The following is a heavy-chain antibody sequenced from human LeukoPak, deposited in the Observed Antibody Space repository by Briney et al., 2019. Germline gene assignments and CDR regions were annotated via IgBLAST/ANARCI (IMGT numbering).Heavy chain of an antibody. CDR3: AKNAGYSYGLYYFDY. Sequence: GGSLRLSCAGSGFTLSSNWMHWVRQAPGKGLVWVSRFYSDGSRTNYADSVKGRFTISRDNSKNTVHLQMDSLRAEDSAVYYCAKNAGYSYGLYYFDYWGQGTLVTVSS. D-gene: IGHD5-18*01. CDR1: GFTLSSNW. V-gene: IGHV3-74*01. CDR2: FYSDGSRT. J-gene: IGHJ4*02.